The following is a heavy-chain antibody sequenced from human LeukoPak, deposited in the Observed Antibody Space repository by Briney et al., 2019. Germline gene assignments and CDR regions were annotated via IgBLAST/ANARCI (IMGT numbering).Heavy chain of an antibody. CDR2: IYHTGNI. Sequence: SETLSLTCTVSGYSISTGYYWGWIRQPPGKGLEWIGSIYHTGNIYHNPSLRSRVTISMDTSNNQFSLKLNPVTAADTAVYYCAGVHSAGDWFDPWGQGTLVTVSS. CDR3: AGVHSAGDWFDP. V-gene: IGHV4-38-2*02. J-gene: IGHJ5*02. CDR1: GYSISTGYY.